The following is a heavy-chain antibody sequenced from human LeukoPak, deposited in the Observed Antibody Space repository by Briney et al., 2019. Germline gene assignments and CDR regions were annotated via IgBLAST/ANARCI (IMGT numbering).Heavy chain of an antibody. CDR1: GFTVSSKS. J-gene: IGHJ4*02. Sequence: PGGSLRLSCAASGFTVSSKSMSWVRQAPGQGLEWVSVIYSGGTTYYADSVKGRFTISRDNSKNTLYLQMNSLRAEDTAVYYCARGAQRAAYCGGDCWGYFDYWGQGTLVTVSS. D-gene: IGHD2-21*02. CDR2: IYSGGTT. V-gene: IGHV3-66*01. CDR3: ARGAQRAAYCGGDCWGYFDY.